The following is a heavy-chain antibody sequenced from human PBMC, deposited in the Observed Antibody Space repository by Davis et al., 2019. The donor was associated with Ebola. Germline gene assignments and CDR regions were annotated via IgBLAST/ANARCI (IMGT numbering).Heavy chain of an antibody. CDR3: ARGERSMGNCFDY. J-gene: IGHJ4*02. V-gene: IGHV1-2*02. CDR1: GYTFTDYY. D-gene: IGHD2/OR15-2a*01. CDR2: INPKSGDT. Sequence: AASVKVSCKATGYTFTDYYMHWVRHAPGQGLEWMGWINPKSGDTNYAQIFQGRVTMTRDTSISTAYMDLSGLRSDDTAVYYCARGERSMGNCFDYWGQGTLVTVSP.